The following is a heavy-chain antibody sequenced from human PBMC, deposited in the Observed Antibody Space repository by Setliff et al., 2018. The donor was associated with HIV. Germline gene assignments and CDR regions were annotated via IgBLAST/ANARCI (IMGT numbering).Heavy chain of an antibody. J-gene: IGHJ5*02. CDR2: INHTGST. V-gene: IGHV4-34*01. D-gene: IGHD3-10*01. Sequence: SETLSLTCAVYGGSFRGYHWSWIRQPPEKGLEWIGEINHTGSTNYNPSLKGRITISVDTSKNQFSLKLSSVTAADTAVYYCARVITMVWTTFDPWGQGTLVTVSS. CDR1: GGSFRGYH. CDR3: ARVITMVWTTFDP.